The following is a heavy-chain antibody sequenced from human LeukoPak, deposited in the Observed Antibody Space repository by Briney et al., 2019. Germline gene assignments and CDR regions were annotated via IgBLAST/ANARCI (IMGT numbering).Heavy chain of an antibody. CDR3: AKESMIVVVMNWFDP. CDR2: ISGSGGST. Sequence: GASLRLSCAASGFTFSSYAMSWVRQAPGKGLEWVSAISGSGGSTYYADSVKGRFTISRDNSKYTLYLQMNSLRAEDTAVYYCAKESMIVVVMNWFDPWGQGTLVTVSS. V-gene: IGHV3-23*01. J-gene: IGHJ5*02. CDR1: GFTFSSYA. D-gene: IGHD3-22*01.